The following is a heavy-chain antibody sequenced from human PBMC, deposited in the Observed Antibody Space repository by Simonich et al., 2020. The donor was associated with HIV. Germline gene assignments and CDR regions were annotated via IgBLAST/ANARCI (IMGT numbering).Heavy chain of an antibody. CDR2: INQSEST. V-gene: IGHV4-34*01. CDR3: ARIGPDYYRGYYYMDV. J-gene: IGHJ6*03. D-gene: IGHD3-10*01. Sequence: QVQLQQWGAGLLKPSETLSLTCAVYGGTFSGYYWSWIRQHPGKGLGWMGEINQSESTNYNPSRKSRVSISADTSKKQFSLKLSSVTAADTAVYYCARIGPDYYRGYYYMDVWGKGTTVTVSS. CDR1: GGTFSGYY.